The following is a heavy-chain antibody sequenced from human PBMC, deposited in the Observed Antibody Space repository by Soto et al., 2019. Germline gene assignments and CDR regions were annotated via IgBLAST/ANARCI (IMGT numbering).Heavy chain of an antibody. D-gene: IGHD3-10*01. CDR2: ISPHKDNT. J-gene: IGHJ4*02. CDR3: ARDSDGSGSYYTKY. CDR1: AYTFFRIG. Sequence: ASVKVSCKTCAYTFFRIGTSWVRQPPGRGLEWMGWISPHKDNTYYAQRLQGRVTITTDTSTSTAYMELRSLRSDDTAVYFCARDSDGSGSYYTKYWGQGTMVTVYS. V-gene: IGHV1-18*04.